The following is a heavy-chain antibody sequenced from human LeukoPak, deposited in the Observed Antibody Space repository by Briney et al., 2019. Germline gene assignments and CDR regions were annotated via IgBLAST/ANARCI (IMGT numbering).Heavy chain of an antibody. D-gene: IGHD2-2*01. CDR2: ISSSSGYI. CDR1: GFTFNSYS. CDR3: ARDSGYCSSTGCYVHYFDY. Sequence: GGSLRLSCAASGFTFNSYSMNWVRQTPGKGLEWVSSISSSSGYINYADSVKGRFTVSRDNAKNSLYLQMNSLRAEDTAVYYCARDSGYCSSTGCYVHYFDYWGQGTLVTVSS. J-gene: IGHJ4*02. V-gene: IGHV3-21*01.